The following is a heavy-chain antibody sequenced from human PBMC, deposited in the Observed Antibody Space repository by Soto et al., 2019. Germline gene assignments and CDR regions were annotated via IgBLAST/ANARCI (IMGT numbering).Heavy chain of an antibody. CDR1: KEYLNSGGYY. CDR2: IYANGDT. V-gene: IGHV4-31*02. J-gene: IGHJ6*02. D-gene: IGHD6-6*01. CDR3: ARRRGSSSGYYYYAMDV. Sequence: AQTLCLPWFVSKEYLNSGGYYWSWIPQHPGKGLEWIGYIYANGDTYYNPSLKSRVTISVDTSKNQFSLNLTSVTAADTALYYCARRRGSSSGYYYYAMDVWGQGTPVTVSS.